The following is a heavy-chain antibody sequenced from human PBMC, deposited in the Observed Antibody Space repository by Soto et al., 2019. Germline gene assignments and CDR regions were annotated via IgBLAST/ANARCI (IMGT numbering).Heavy chain of an antibody. Sequence: EVQLVESGGGLVQPGGSLRLSCAASGFTFSSYSMNWVRQAPGKGLEWVSYISSSSSTIYYADSVKGRFTISRDNAKNSLYLQMNGLRDEDTAVYYCARDEGWWDGTAISGDYWGQGTLVTVYS. V-gene: IGHV3-48*02. CDR2: ISSSSSTI. J-gene: IGHJ4*02. D-gene: IGHD2-15*01. CDR3: ARDEGWWDGTAISGDY. CDR1: GFTFSSYS.